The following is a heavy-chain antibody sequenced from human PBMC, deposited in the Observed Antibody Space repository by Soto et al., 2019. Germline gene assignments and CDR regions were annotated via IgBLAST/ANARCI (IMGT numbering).Heavy chain of an antibody. CDR3: AKASRGPLSSRSSDANHFDS. J-gene: IGHJ4*02. CDR2: ISGGGDRT. D-gene: IGHD6-13*01. CDR1: GFSFSSYA. Sequence: EAQLLESGGSLVQPGGSLRLSCAASGFSFSSYAMNWVRQAPGKGLEWVSIISGGGDRTYYADSVKGRFTISRDTSKNTLYLQMNSLRAEDTAVYHCAKASRGPLSSRSSDANHFDSWGQGTLVTVSS. V-gene: IGHV3-23*01.